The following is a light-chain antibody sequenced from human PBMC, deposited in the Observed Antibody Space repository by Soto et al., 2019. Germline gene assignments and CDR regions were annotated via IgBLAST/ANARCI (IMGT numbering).Light chain of an antibody. CDR3: SSYAGANNLL. Sequence: QSVLTQPPSASGSPGQSVTISCTGTSSDVGGCNYVSWYQQHPGKAPKLMIYEVSKRPSGVPDRFSGSKSGNTASLTVSGLQAEDEADYYCSSYAGANNLLFGGGTKLTVL. J-gene: IGLJ3*02. CDR1: SSDVGGCNY. CDR2: EVS. V-gene: IGLV2-8*01.